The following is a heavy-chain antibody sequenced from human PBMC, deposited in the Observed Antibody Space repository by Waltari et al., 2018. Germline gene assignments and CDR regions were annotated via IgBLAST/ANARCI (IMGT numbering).Heavy chain of an antibody. D-gene: IGHD2-2*01. CDR2: IKGEWGST. V-gene: IGHV3-74*01. CDR3: TRTRYCSTTSCQVDWFDP. Sequence: EVQLVESGGGSDQPGGSLRISCAASGFTFCSHWLPWVRQAPGKGLVWCVRIKGEWGSTSYADAVKGPFTISRDNANNTLYLQMNRLRAEDTAVYYCTRTRYCSTTSCQVDWFDPWGQGTLVTVSS. J-gene: IGHJ5*02. CDR1: GFTFCSHW.